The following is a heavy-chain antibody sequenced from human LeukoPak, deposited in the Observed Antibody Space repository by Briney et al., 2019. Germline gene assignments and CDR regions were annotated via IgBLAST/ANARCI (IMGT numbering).Heavy chain of an antibody. CDR2: VYYSWTT. CDR3: AREWSASDY. Sequence: SETLSLTCTVSGDPISSHSGYKWNWIRQAPGKGLEWIGYVYYSWTTSYNPSVNSRFTISVDTSKNQFSLKLTPVTAADTAVYYCAREWSASDYWGQGTLVTVSS. J-gene: IGHJ4*02. V-gene: IGHV4-61*08. CDR1: GDPISSHSGYK. D-gene: IGHD3-3*01.